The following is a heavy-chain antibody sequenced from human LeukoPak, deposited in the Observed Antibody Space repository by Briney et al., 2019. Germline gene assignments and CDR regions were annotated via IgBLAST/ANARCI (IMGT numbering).Heavy chain of an antibody. D-gene: IGHD6-19*01. CDR3: ARAVSGRFDY. Sequence: PSETLSLTCTVSGGSMSPYHWGWIRQPPGKGLEWTGYIYYSGSTNYNPSLNSRVNISVDTSKNQFSLRLSSVTAADTAIYYCARAVSGRFDYWGRGTLVTVSS. CDR2: IYYSGST. J-gene: IGHJ4*02. V-gene: IGHV4-59*08. CDR1: GGSMSPYH.